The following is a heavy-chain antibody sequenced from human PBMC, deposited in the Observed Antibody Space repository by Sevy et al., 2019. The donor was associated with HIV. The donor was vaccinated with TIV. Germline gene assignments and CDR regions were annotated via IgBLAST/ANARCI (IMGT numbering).Heavy chain of an antibody. V-gene: IGHV3-7*01. D-gene: IGHD3-10*01. Sequence: GGSLRLSCAASGFSFSWYWMSWVRQTPEKGLEWVANIKQDGSEKNYVDSVKGRFTISRDNAKNSLYLQMNSLRDEDTAVYYCASKGGSRSNDAFDTWGQGTMVTVSS. J-gene: IGHJ3*02. CDR3: ASKGGSRSNDAFDT. CDR2: IKQDGSEK. CDR1: GFSFSWYW.